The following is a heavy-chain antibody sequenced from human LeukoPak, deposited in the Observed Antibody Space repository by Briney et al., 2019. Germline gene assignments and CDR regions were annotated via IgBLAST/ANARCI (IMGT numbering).Heavy chain of an antibody. CDR2: ISYDGSNK. V-gene: IGHV3-30*03. J-gene: IGHJ4*02. CDR3: GTGQAGTWHDGF. CDR1: GITFSNYG. Sequence: GGSLRLSCAASGITFSNYGMHWVRQAPGKGLEWVAVISYDGSNKYSADSVKGRFTISRDNSKNTLYLQMNSLGAEDTAVYYCGTGQAGTWHDGFWGQGALVTVSS. D-gene: IGHD5-24*01.